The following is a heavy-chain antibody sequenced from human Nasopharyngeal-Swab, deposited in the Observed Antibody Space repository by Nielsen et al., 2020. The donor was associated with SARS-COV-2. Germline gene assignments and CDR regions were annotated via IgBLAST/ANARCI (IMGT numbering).Heavy chain of an antibody. Sequence: WVRQAPGQGLEGLGIINPSGGSTSYAQKFQGRVTMTRDTSTSTVYMELSSLRSEDTAVYYCARDRWPIVVVPAASDAFDIWGQGTMVTVSS. CDR2: INPSGGST. V-gene: IGHV1-46*01. CDR3: ARDRWPIVVVPAASDAFDI. J-gene: IGHJ3*02. D-gene: IGHD2-2*01.